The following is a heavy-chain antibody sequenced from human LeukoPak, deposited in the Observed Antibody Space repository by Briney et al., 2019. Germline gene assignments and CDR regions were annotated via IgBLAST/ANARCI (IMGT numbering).Heavy chain of an antibody. CDR1: GFAFSNYE. V-gene: IGHV3-48*03. Sequence: GGSLRLSCAASGFAFSNYEMNWVRQAPGKGLEWVSYISPSGGTLTCADSVKGRFTISRDNAKNSLYLQMNSLGAEDTAVYYCVRVRYCSSTNCHGGWFDPWGQGTLVTVSS. CDR2: ISPSGGTL. J-gene: IGHJ5*02. CDR3: VRVRYCSSTNCHGGWFDP. D-gene: IGHD2-2*01.